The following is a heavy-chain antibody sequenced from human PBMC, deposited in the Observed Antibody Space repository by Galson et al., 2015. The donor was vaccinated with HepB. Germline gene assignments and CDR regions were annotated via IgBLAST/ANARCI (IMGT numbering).Heavy chain of an antibody. V-gene: IGHV3-48*01. Sequence: SLRLSCAGFGFRFSSYSMNWVRQAPGKGLEWISYISVISSTTYYADSVRGRFTISRDNAKNSLYLQMDSLGADDTAVYYCARNPLKYQAYRYYYYMDVWGKGTTVTVSS. J-gene: IGHJ6*03. CDR3: ARNPLKYQAYRYYYYMDV. CDR1: GFRFSSYS. D-gene: IGHD1-14*01. CDR2: ISVISSTT.